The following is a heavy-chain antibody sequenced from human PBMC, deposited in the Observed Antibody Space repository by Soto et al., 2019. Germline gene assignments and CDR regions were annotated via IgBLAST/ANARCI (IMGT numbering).Heavy chain of an antibody. V-gene: IGHV3-33*01. D-gene: IGHD2-15*01. J-gene: IGHJ6*02. CDR3: ARESIVVVVAATIYYYYGMDV. Sequence: GGFLRLSCAASGFTFSSYGMHWVRQAPGKGLEWVAVIWYDGSNKYYADSVKGRFTISRDNSKNTLYLQMNSLRAEDTAVYYCARESIVVVVAATIYYYYGMDVWGQGTTVTVSS. CDR2: IWYDGSNK. CDR1: GFTFSSYG.